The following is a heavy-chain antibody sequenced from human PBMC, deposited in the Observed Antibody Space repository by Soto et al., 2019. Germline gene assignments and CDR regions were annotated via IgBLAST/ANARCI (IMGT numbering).Heavy chain of an antibody. CDR3: ARGGLTVVVSWFDP. V-gene: IGHV1-24*01. Sequence: ASVKVSCKVSGYTLTELSMHWVRQAPGKGLEWMGGFDPEDGETIYAQKCQGRVTMTEDTSTDTAYMELSSLRSEDTAVYYCARGGLTVVVSWFDPWGQGTLVTVSS. CDR2: FDPEDGET. CDR1: GYTLTELS. D-gene: IGHD2-15*01. J-gene: IGHJ5*02.